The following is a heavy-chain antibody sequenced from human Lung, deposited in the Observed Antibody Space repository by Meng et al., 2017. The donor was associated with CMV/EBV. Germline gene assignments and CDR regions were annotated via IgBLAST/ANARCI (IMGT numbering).Heavy chain of an antibody. CDR1: GGSISSSY. Sequence: QVEVEESCPGLVTLSETLSLTCTVSGGSISSSYWSWMRQPPGKGLEWIGYIYYSGSTNYNPSLKSRVTISVDTSKKQFSLKLSSVTAADTGVYYCAREEGIGGFDPWGQGTLVTVSS. J-gene: IGHJ5*02. CDR2: IYYSGST. V-gene: IGHV4-59*01. D-gene: IGHD3-10*01. CDR3: AREEGIGGFDP.